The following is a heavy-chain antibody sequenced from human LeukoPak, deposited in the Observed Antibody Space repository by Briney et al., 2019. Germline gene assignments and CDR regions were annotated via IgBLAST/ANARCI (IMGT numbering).Heavy chain of an antibody. V-gene: IGHV1-8*03. D-gene: IGHD6-13*01. CDR1: GYTFTSYD. CDR3: ARGPRWRIAAASYYFDY. J-gene: IGHJ4*02. CDR2: MNPNSGNT. Sequence: ASVKVSCKASGYTFTSYDINWVRQAPGQGLEWMGWMNPNSGNTGYAQKFQGRVTITRNTSISTAYMELSSLRSEDTAVYYCARGPRWRIAAASYYFDYWGQGTLATVSS.